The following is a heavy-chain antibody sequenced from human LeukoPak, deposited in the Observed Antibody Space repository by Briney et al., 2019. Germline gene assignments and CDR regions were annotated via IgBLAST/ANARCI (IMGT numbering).Heavy chain of an antibody. Sequence: PGGSLRLSCAASGFTFSSYAMSWVRQAPGKGLDWVSAISGSGGSTYYADSVKGRFTISRDNSKNTLYLQMNSLRAEDTALYYCARELGEALHYFDYWGRGSLVTVSS. CDR2: ISGSGGST. CDR3: ARELGEALHYFDY. V-gene: IGHV3-23*01. CDR1: GFTFSSYA. D-gene: IGHD2-21*01. J-gene: IGHJ4*02.